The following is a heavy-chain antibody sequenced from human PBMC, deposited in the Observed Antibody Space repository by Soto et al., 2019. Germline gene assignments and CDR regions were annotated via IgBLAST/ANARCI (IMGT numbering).Heavy chain of an antibody. V-gene: IGHV4-4*07. CDR1: GASVRSYH. CDR2: VQMSGTT. Sequence: PSETLSLTCAVSGASVRSYHLSWIRQAAGKGLEWIGRVQMSGTTNYNPSLKTRVTMSLDTSKNEVSLRMTSVTAADTAVYFCAKARSTMRWFDPWGQGILVTVSS. J-gene: IGHJ5*02. D-gene: IGHD1-1*01. CDR3: AKARSTMRWFDP.